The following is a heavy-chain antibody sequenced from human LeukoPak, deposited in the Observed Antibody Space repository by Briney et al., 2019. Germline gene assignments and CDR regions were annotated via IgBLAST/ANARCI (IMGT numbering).Heavy chain of an antibody. CDR3: AKGGWSPGY. J-gene: IGHJ4*02. CDR2: INHSGST. Sequence: SETLSLTCAVYGGSFSGYYWSWIRQPPGKGLEWIGEINHSGSTNYNPSLKSRVTISVDTSKNQFSLKLSSVTAADTAVYYCAKGGWSPGYRGQGTLVTVSS. CDR1: GGSFSGYY. D-gene: IGHD2-15*01. V-gene: IGHV4-34*01.